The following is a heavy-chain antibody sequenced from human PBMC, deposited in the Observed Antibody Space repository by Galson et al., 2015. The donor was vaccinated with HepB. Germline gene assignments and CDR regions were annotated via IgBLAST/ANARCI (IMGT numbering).Heavy chain of an antibody. CDR3: AKNLGKGEDGVCYCHLDC. V-gene: IGHV3-23*01. J-gene: IGHJ4*02. D-gene: IGHD2-21*01. Sequence: SLRLSCAASGFTLSSHAMTWVRQAPGKGPEWVSSISGSGIRTHYADSVKGRFTISRDNFKNTVYLQLNSPRVEDTAVYYCAKNLGKGEDGVCYCHLDCWGQGTLVTVSS. CDR2: ISGSGIRT. CDR1: GFTLSSHA.